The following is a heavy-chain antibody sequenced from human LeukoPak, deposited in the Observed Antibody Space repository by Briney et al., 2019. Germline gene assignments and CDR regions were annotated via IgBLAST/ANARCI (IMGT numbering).Heavy chain of an antibody. V-gene: IGHV3-23*01. CDR1: GFTFSSYA. D-gene: IGHD6-6*01. J-gene: IGHJ4*02. Sequence: GGSLRLSCAASGFTFSSYAMTWVRQAPGRGPEWVSAISGGGDSTYYADSVKGRFTISRDNSKNTLYLQMSSLRVEGAAVYYCAKDYLYRSSSNWGQGTLVTVSS. CDR3: AKDYLYRSSSN. CDR2: ISGGGDST.